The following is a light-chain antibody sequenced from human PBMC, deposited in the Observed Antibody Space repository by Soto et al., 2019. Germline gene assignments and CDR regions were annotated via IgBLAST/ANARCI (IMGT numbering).Light chain of an antibody. J-gene: IGLJ2*01. Sequence: QSALTQPPSASGSLGQSVTISCTGAASNVGGYNFVSWYQQHPGKAPKLIISNFRERPSGVPDRFSASKSGNTASLTVSGLQAEDEADYYCSSYAGSNNVIFGGGTKLTVL. CDR3: SSYAGSNNVI. CDR1: ASNVGGYNF. CDR2: NFR. V-gene: IGLV2-8*01.